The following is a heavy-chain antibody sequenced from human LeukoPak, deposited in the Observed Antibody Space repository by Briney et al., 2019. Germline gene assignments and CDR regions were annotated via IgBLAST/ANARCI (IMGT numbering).Heavy chain of an antibody. CDR2: ISYDGSNK. D-gene: IGHD3-22*01. CDR1: GFTFSSYA. Sequence: PGGSLRLSCAASGFTFSSYAMHWVRQAPGKGLEWVAVISYDGSNKYYADSVKGRFTISRDNSKNTLYLQMNSLRAEDTAVYYCARAATMKGWFDPWGQGTLVTVSS. CDR3: ARAATMKGWFDP. V-gene: IGHV3-30*04. J-gene: IGHJ5*02.